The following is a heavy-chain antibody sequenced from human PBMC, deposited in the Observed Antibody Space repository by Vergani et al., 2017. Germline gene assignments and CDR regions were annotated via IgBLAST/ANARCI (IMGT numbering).Heavy chain of an antibody. J-gene: IGHJ6*02. CDR3: ARDSPLVVPAAIFYYYYGMDV. CDR2: ISYDGSKT. CDR1: GFKFSQFG. D-gene: IGHD2-2*01. V-gene: IGHV3-33*05. Sequence: QVQLVESGGGVVQPGTSLRLSCEASGFKFSQFGMHWVRQGPGKGLEWVAFISYDGSKTQYADSEKGRVTISRDNSKNTVGLEMSSLRVDDTATYYCARDSPLVVPAAIFYYYYGMDVWGQGTTVTVSS.